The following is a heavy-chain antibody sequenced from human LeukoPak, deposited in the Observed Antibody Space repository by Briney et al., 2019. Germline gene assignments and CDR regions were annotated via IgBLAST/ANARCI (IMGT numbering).Heavy chain of an antibody. D-gene: IGHD3-10*01. Sequence: GGSLRLSCVASGFTFSSYEMTWVRQAPGTGLESLSYISSSGSTIYYADSVKGRVTVSRDNAKNSLYLQMNSLRAEDTAVYYCARESGITMLRGAHTPWGQGILVTVSS. V-gene: IGHV3-48*03. J-gene: IGHJ5*01. CDR3: ARESGITMLRGAHTP. CDR2: ISSSGSTI. CDR1: GFTFSSYE.